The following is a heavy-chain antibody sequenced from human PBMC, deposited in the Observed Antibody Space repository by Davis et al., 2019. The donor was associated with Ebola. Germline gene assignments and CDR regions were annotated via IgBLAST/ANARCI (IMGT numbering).Heavy chain of an antibody. J-gene: IGHJ6*02. CDR2: ISAYNGNT. V-gene: IGHV1-18*01. CDR3: ARPMDIVVVPAAIPNYYYGMDV. Sequence: ASVKVSCKASGYTFTSYGISWVRQAPGQGLEWMGWISAYNGNTNYAQKLQGRVTMTTDTSTSTAYMELRSLRSEDTAVYYCARPMDIVVVPAAIPNYYYGMDVWGQGTTVTVSS. CDR1: GYTFTSYG. D-gene: IGHD2-2*02.